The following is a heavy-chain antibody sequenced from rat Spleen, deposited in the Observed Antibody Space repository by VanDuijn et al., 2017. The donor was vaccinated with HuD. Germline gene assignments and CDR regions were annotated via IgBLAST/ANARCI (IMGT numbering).Heavy chain of an antibody. V-gene: IGHV2S61*01. Sequence: QVQLKESGPGLVKPSLTLSLTCTVSGFSLSNYGVIWVRQPPGKGLEWMGVIWGNGNANYNSALKSRRSISRDTSKSQVFLKMNNLQTEDTAMYFCARSDYSSPYYFDYWGQGVMVTVSS. CDR1: GFSLSNYG. D-gene: IGHD1-2*01. CDR3: ARSDYSSPYYFDY. CDR2: IWGNGNA. J-gene: IGHJ2*01.